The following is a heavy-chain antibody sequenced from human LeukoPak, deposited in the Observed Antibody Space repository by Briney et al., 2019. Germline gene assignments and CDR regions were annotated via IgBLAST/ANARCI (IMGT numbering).Heavy chain of an antibody. CDR2: ISSSSSYI. CDR3: ARDSVVRVERADY. D-gene: IGHD3-3*01. J-gene: IGHJ4*02. V-gene: IGHV3-21*01. Sequence: PGRSLRLSCAASGFTFSSYAMHWVRQAPGKGLEWVSSISSSSSYIYYADSVKGRFTISRDNAKNSLYLQMNSLRAEDTAVYYCARDSVVRVERADYWGQGTLVTVSS. CDR1: GFTFSSYA.